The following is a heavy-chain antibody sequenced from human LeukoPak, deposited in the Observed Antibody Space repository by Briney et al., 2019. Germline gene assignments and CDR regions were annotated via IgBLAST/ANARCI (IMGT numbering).Heavy chain of an antibody. J-gene: IGHJ4*02. CDR2: IKPDGSEK. V-gene: IGHV3-7*04. Sequence: GGSLRLSCAASAFTFRTYWMSWVRQAPGKGLEWVAMIKPDGSEKYYVDSVKGRFTISRDNAENALYLQMNSLRAEDTAVYCCARDYYDTTGYYYFDYWGQGTLVTVSS. CDR1: AFTFRTYW. D-gene: IGHD3-22*01. CDR3: ARDYYDTTGYYYFDY.